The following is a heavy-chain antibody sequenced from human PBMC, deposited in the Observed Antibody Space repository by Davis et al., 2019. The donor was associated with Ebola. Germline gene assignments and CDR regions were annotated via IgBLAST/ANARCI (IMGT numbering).Heavy chain of an antibody. V-gene: IGHV1-46*01. J-gene: IGHJ3*02. CDR1: GYRFTSYY. D-gene: IGHD3-22*01. Sequence: ASVKVSCKASGYRFTSYYMHWVRQAPGQGLEWMGIINPITGGTSYAQKFQVRVNMTRDTSTSTVYMELSSLRSEDTAVYYCAREGGRYYDSSGYVFDIWGQGTMVKVSS. CDR2: INPITGGT. CDR3: AREGGRYYDSSGYVFDI.